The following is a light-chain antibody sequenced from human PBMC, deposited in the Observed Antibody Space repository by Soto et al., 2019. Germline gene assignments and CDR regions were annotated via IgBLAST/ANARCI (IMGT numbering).Light chain of an antibody. CDR1: SSNIGTNT. CDR3: AAWDDSLNGVV. J-gene: IGLJ3*02. V-gene: IGLV1-44*01. Sequence: VLTQPPSASGTPGQRVTISCSGSSSNIGTNTVNWYQQLPGTAPKLLIDSNNQRPSGVPDRFSGSKSATSASLAISGLQSEDEADYYCAAWDDSLNGVVFGGGTKLTVL. CDR2: SNN.